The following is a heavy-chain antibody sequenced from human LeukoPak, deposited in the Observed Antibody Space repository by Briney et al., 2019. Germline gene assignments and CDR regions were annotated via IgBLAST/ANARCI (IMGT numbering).Heavy chain of an antibody. CDR2: IYYSGST. CDR1: GGSISSSSYY. J-gene: IGHJ2*01. D-gene: IGHD3-9*01. V-gene: IGHV4-39*01. CDR3: ARCSHYYDILTGYPNWYFDL. Sequence: PSETLSLTCTVSGGSISSSSYYWGWIRQPPGKGLEWIGSIYYSGSTYYNPSLKSRVTISVDTSKNQFSLKLSSVTAADTAVYYYARCSHYYDILTGYPNWYFDLWGRGTLVTVSS.